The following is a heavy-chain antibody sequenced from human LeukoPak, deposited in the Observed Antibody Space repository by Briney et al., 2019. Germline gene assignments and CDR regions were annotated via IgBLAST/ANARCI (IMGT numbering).Heavy chain of an antibody. J-gene: IGHJ4*02. V-gene: IGHV4-59*12. CDR2: IYYSGST. D-gene: IGHD2-21*02. CDR3: ARAKVTPMRVQFDY. Sequence: SETLSLTCTVSGVYISSYYWSWIRQPPGKGLEWIGYIYYSGSTNYNPSLKSRVTISVDTSKIHFSLKLNSVTAADAAVYYCARAKVTPMRVQFDYWGQGTLVTVSS. CDR1: GVYISSYY.